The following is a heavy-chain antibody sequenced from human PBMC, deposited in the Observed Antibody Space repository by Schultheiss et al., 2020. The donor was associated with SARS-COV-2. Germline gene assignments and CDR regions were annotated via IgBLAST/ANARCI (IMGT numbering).Heavy chain of an antibody. V-gene: IGHV4-61*01. D-gene: IGHD3-22*01. CDR3: ARETYYYDTSGYYPYYFDY. CDR2: VNNIATT. J-gene: IGHJ4*02. CDR1: NGSVSIGSYY. Sequence: SETLSLTCTVSNGSVSIGSYYWSWLRQPPGKGLEWIGYVNNIATTNYNPSLKSRVTISVDTSRDQFSLKLGSVTAADTAVYYCARETYYYDTSGYYPYYFDYWGQGTLVTVSS.